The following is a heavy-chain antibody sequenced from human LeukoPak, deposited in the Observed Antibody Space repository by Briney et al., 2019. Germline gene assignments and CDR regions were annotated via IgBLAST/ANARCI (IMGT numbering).Heavy chain of an antibody. CDR1: GYSFTCYW. J-gene: IGHJ4*02. Sequence: GESLKISCKGSGYSFTCYWIGWVRQMPGKGLEWMGIIYPGYSDTRYSPSFQGQVTISADKSISTAYLQWSSLKASDTAMYYCARTHDSSGYYYHYWGQGTLVTVSS. V-gene: IGHV5-51*01. CDR3: ARTHDSSGYYYHY. CDR2: IYPGYSDT. D-gene: IGHD3-22*01.